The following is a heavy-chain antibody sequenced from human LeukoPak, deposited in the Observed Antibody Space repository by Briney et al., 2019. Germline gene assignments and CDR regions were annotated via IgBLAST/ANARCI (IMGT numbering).Heavy chain of an antibody. CDR2: ISGSGGST. J-gene: IGHJ6*02. D-gene: IGHD3-10*01. V-gene: IGHV3-23*01. CDR3: ARDFGPDYYYYGMDV. Sequence: GGSLRLSCAASGFTFSSYAMSWVRQAPGKGLEWVSAISGSGGSTYYADSVKGRFTFSRDNSKNTLYLQMNSLRAEDTAVYYCARDFGPDYYYYGMDVWGQGTTVTVSS. CDR1: GFTFSSYA.